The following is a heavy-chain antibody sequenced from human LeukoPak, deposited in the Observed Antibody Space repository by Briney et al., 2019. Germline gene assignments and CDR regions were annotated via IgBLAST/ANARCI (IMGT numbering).Heavy chain of an antibody. Sequence: SEILSLTCTVSGGSISSYYWSWIRQPPGKGLEWIGYIYTSGSTNYNPSLKSRVTISVDTSKNQFSLKLSSVTAADTAVYYCARHRGGFDYWGQGTLVTVSS. CDR2: IYTSGST. V-gene: IGHV4-4*09. D-gene: IGHD3-16*02. J-gene: IGHJ4*02. CDR1: GGSISSYY. CDR3: ARHRGGFDY.